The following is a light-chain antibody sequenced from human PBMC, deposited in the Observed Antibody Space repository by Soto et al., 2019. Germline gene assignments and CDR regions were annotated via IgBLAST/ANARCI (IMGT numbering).Light chain of an antibody. CDR2: DAS. J-gene: IGKJ1*01. V-gene: IGKV1-5*01. Sequence: DIQMTQSPSTLSASVGDRVTINCRAIESVTTWLAWCQQKPGKVPKLLIYDASTLESGAPSRFSGSGSGTEFTLTISSLQPDDFATYYCQQYKTYSQTFGQGTKVDI. CDR3: QQYKTYSQT. CDR1: ESVTTW.